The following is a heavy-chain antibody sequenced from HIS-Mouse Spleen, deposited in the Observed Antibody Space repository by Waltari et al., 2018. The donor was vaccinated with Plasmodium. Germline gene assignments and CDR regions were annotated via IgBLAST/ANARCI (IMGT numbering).Heavy chain of an antibody. CDR1: GFTFRSSW. Sequence: EVQLVESGGGLVQPGGSLRLSCAASGFTFRSSWMSWVRQAPGKGLEWVANIKQDGSEKYYVDSVKGRFTISRDNAKNSLYLQMNSLRAEDTAVYYCASSWYWYFDLWGQGTTVTVSS. CDR3: ASSWYWYFDL. CDR2: IKQDGSEK. V-gene: IGHV3-7*01. J-gene: IGHJ6*02. D-gene: IGHD6-13*01.